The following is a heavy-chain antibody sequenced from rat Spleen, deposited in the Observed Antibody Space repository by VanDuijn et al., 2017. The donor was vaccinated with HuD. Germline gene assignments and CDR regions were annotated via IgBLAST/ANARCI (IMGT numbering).Heavy chain of an antibody. J-gene: IGHJ3*01. CDR2: IWGDGST. CDR3: TRESGDWFAY. V-gene: IGHV2-15*01. Sequence: QVRLKESGPGLVQPSQTLSLTCTVSGFSLISYSVNWVRQPPGKGLEWMGGIWGDGSTNYNSALKSRLRISRDTSKSQVFLKMNSLRTEDTAIYFCTRESGDWFAYWGQGTLVTVSS. D-gene: IGHD1-4*01. CDR1: GFSLISYS.